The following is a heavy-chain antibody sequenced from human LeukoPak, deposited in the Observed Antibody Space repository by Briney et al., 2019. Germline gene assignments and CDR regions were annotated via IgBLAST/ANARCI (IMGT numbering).Heavy chain of an antibody. J-gene: IGHJ4*02. D-gene: IGHD6-19*01. CDR3: AAGYSSGWTRTFDY. V-gene: IGHV3-23*01. CDR1: GFTFSSYA. Sequence: PGGSLRLPCAASGFTFSSYAMSWVRQAPGKGLEWVSAISGSGGSTYYADSVKGRFTISRDNSKNTLYLQMNSLRAEDTAVYYCAAGYSSGWTRTFDYWGQGTLVTVSS. CDR2: ISGSGGST.